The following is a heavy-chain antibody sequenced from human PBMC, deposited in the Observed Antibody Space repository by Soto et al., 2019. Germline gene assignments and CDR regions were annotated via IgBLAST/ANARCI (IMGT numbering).Heavy chain of an antibody. D-gene: IGHD2-15*01. CDR2: IDPSGGDT. J-gene: IGHJ5*02. CDR1: GYTFTSYY. V-gene: IGHV1-46*01. CDR3: ARDRVDCSGSNCWRSVEAT. Sequence: QVQLVQSGAEVEKPGASVKVSCKASGYTFTSYYMHWVRQAPGQGLEWMGIIDPSGGDTSYAQKFQGRLTMTRDTSTSTVYMELSSLRSEDTAVYYCARDRVDCSGSNCWRSVEATWGQGTLVTVSS.